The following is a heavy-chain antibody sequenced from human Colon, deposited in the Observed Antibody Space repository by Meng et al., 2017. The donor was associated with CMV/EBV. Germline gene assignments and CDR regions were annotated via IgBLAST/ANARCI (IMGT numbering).Heavy chain of an antibody. CDR2: ISSSSSTI. CDR3: ASDRSVVPAAVYYYYGMDV. D-gene: IGHD2-2*01. Sequence: GESLKISCAASGFTFSSYSMNWVRQAPGKGLEWVSYISSSSSTIYYADSVKGRFTISRDNAKNSLSLQMNSLRAEDTAVYYCASDRSVVPAAVYYYYGMDVWGQGTTVTVSS. J-gene: IGHJ6*02. V-gene: IGHV3-48*04. CDR1: GFTFSSYS.